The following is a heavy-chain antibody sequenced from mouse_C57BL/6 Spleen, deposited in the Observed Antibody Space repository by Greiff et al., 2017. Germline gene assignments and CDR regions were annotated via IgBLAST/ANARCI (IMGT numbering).Heavy chain of an antibody. V-gene: IGHV5-16*01. D-gene: IGHD2-2*01. CDR2: INYDGSST. J-gene: IGHJ2*01. CDR1: GFTFSDYY. CDR3: ARERGKQGYDPYYFDY. Sequence: DVKLVEPEGGLVQPGSSMKLSCTASGFTFSDYYMPWVRQVPEQGLEWVANINYDGSSTYYLDSLKSRFTISRDTASHLLYLQLSSLKSEDTATXYCARERGKQGYDPYYFDYWGQGTTLTVSS.